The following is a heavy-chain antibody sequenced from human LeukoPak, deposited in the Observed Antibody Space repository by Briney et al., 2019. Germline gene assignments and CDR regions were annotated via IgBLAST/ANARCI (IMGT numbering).Heavy chain of an antibody. D-gene: IGHD3-16*01. Sequence: ASVKVSCEASGYTFADYYMHWVRQAPGQGLEWMGWINPNSGGTNYAQKFQGRVTMTRNTSISTAYMELSRLRSDDTAVYYCARDFRLMDDYWGQGTLVTVSS. CDR2: INPNSGGT. J-gene: IGHJ4*02. CDR3: ARDFRLMDDY. V-gene: IGHV1-2*02. CDR1: GYTFADYY.